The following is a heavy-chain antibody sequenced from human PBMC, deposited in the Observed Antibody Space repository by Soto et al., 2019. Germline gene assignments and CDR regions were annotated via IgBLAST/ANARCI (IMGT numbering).Heavy chain of an antibody. CDR2: ISAYNGNT. Sequence: QVQLVQSGAEVKKPGASVKVSCKASGYTFTSYGISWVRQAPGQGLEWMGWISAYNGNTNYAQKLQGRVTMTTDTATSTAYMELRSLRSDDTAVYYCARGGYSSSWYSSSVVYWFDPWGQGTLVTVSS. V-gene: IGHV1-18*01. CDR3: ARGGYSSSWYSSSVVYWFDP. CDR1: GYTFTSYG. D-gene: IGHD6-13*01. J-gene: IGHJ5*02.